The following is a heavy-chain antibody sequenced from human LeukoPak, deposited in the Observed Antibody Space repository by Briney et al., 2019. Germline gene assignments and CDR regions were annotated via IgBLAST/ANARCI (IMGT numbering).Heavy chain of an antibody. D-gene: IGHD3-16*01. Sequence: SETLSLTCTVSGGSISSSSYYWGWIRQPPGKGLEWIGYIYYSGSTNYNPSLKSRVTISVDTSKNQLSLKLSSVTAADTAVYYCAREGFGATIDYGGQGTLVTVSA. CDR1: GGSISSSSYY. CDR3: AREGFGATIDY. J-gene: IGHJ4*02. V-gene: IGHV4-61*01. CDR2: IYYSGST.